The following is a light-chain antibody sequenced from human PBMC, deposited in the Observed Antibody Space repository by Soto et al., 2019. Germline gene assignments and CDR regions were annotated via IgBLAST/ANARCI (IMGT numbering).Light chain of an antibody. CDR1: QDISSF. Sequence: DIQMTQSPSTLSASVGDRVTISCRASQDISSFLAWYQHKPGKAPKLLIYDASTLQTGVPSRFRGSGFGTEFTLTISGLQPDDFATDSCQQHDDYSHATFGQGTKVEIK. CDR2: DAS. J-gene: IGKJ2*01. V-gene: IGKV1-5*01. CDR3: QQHDDYSHAT.